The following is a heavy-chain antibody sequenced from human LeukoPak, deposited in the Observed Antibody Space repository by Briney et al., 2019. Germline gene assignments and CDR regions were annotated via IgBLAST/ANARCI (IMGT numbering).Heavy chain of an antibody. CDR1: GGSISSSSYY. CDR3: ARSRRTGSGSYFDY. Sequence: SETLSLTCTVSGGSISSSSYYWGWIRQPPGKGLEWIGSIYYSGSTYYNPSLKSRVTTSVDTSKNQFSLKLSSVTAADTAVYYCARSRRTGSGSYFDYWGQGTLVTVSS. CDR2: IYYSGST. V-gene: IGHV4-39*07. J-gene: IGHJ4*02. D-gene: IGHD3-10*01.